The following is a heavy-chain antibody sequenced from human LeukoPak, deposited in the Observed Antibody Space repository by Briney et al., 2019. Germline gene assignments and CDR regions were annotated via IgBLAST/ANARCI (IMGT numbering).Heavy chain of an antibody. J-gene: IGHJ4*02. CDR2: ISGSGNI. D-gene: IGHD3-10*01. V-gene: IGHV3-23*01. CDR1: GFTFSGFG. CDR3: AKDRGSGSLDY. Sequence: GGSLRLPCAASGFTFSGFGMSWVRQTPGKGLEWVSAISGSGNIYYADSVKGRFTISRDNSKNTLYLRMNNLRAEDTAIYYCAKDRGSGSLDYWGQGTLATVSS.